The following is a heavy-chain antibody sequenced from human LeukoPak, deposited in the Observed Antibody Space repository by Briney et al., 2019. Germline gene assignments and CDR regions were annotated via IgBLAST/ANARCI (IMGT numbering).Heavy chain of an antibody. CDR1: GGSISSGGYY. J-gene: IGHJ4*02. V-gene: IGHV4-31*03. D-gene: IGHD2-8*01. CDR3: ARGRLGYCTNGVCPYYFDY. CDR2: IYYSGST. Sequence: SQTLSLTCTVSGGSISSGGYYWSWIRQHPGKGLEWIGYIYYSGSTYYNASLKSRVTISVDTSKNQFSLKLSSVTAADTAVYYCARGRLGYCTNGVCPYYFDYWGQGTLVTVSS.